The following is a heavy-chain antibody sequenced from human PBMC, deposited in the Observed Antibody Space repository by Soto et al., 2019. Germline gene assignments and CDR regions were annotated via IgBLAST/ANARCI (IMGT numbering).Heavy chain of an antibody. CDR3: ARDQATATARPLDYYYYGMDV. CDR1: GFTFIANT. V-gene: IGHV3-21*01. Sequence: GGSLRLSCPASGFTFIANTMNWVRRAPGKGLEWVSSISSSSSYIYYADSVKGRFTISRDNAKNSLYLQMNSLRAEDTAVYYCARDQATATARPLDYYYYGMDVWGQGTTVTVSS. CDR2: ISSSSSYI. D-gene: IGHD4-17*01. J-gene: IGHJ6*02.